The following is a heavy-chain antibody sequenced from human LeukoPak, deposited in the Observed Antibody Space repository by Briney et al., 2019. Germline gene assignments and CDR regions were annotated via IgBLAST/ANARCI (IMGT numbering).Heavy chain of an antibody. CDR1: GGSISSSSYY. Sequence: SETLSLTCTVSGGSISSSSYYWGWIRQPPGKGLEWIGSIYYSGSTYYNPSLKSRDTISVDTSKNQFSLKLSSVTAADTAVYYCARATFGEFGFDYWGQGTLVTVSS. D-gene: IGHD3-10*02. J-gene: IGHJ4*02. V-gene: IGHV4-39*07. CDR3: ARATFGEFGFDY. CDR2: IYYSGST.